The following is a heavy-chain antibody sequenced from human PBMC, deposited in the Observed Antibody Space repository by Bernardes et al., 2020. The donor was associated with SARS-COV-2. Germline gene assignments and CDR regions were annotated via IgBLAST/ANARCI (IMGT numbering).Heavy chain of an antibody. Sequence: GGSLRLSCAASGFTFSDHYLDWVRQAPGKGLEWLGRIRNKGSNYTTKYAASVEGRFIISRDDSRKSLYLQMNSLKTEDTAVYYCAREVPKYRDTNGYAHYYYAMDVWGQGTTVTVSS. D-gene: IGHD2-8*01. CDR3: AREVPKYRDTNGYAHYYYAMDV. CDR1: GFTFSDHY. CDR2: IRNKGSNYTT. V-gene: IGHV3-72*01. J-gene: IGHJ6*02.